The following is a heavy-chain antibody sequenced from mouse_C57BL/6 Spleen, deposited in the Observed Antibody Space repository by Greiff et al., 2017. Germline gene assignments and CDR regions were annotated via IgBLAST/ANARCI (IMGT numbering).Heavy chain of an antibody. CDR1: GYSFTGYY. Sequence: VQLQQSGPELVKPGASVKISCKASGYSFTGYYMNWVKQSPEKSLEWIGEINPSTGGTTYNQKFKAKATLTVDKSSSTAYMQLKSLTSEDSAVYYCARSSFRPGYFDYWGQGTTLTVSS. V-gene: IGHV1-42*01. CDR2: INPSTGGT. CDR3: ARSSFRPGYFDY. J-gene: IGHJ2*01.